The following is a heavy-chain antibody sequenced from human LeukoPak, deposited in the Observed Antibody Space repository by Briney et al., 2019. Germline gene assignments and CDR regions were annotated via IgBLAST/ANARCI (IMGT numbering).Heavy chain of an antibody. Sequence: SETLSLTCTVSGYSISSGYYWGWIRQPPGKGLEWIGSIYHSGSTNYNPSLKSRVTISVDTSKNQFSLKLSSVTAADTAVYYCARDIGHSGYYRMAFDYWGQGTLVTVSS. J-gene: IGHJ4*02. CDR2: IYHSGST. CDR3: ARDIGHSGYYRMAFDY. V-gene: IGHV4-38-2*02. CDR1: GYSISSGYY. D-gene: IGHD3-22*01.